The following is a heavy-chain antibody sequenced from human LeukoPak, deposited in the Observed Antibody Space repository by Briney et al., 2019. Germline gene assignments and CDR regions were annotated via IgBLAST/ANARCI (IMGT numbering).Heavy chain of an antibody. J-gene: IGHJ4*02. V-gene: IGHV4-30-4*08. CDR2: IYYSGST. D-gene: IGHD4-23*01. CDR1: GGSISSYY. Sequence: SETLSLTCTVSGGSISSYYWSWIRQHPGKGLEWIGHIYYSGSTYYNPSLKSRGIISVDTSKNQFSLKLSSVTAADTAVYYCARDLLNEGNHLDYWGQGTLVTVSS. CDR3: ARDLLNEGNHLDY.